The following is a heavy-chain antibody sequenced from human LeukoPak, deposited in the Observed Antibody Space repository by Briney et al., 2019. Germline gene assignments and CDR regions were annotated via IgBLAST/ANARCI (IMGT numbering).Heavy chain of an antibody. CDR2: INHSGST. V-gene: IGHV4-34*01. J-gene: IGHJ6*03. Sequence: SETLSLTCAVYGGSFSGYYWSWIRQPPGKGLEWIGEINHSGSTNYNPSLKSRVTISVDTSKNQFSLKLSSVTAADTAVYYCAREVPYCSSTSCLYYYYYMDVWGKGTTVTVSS. D-gene: IGHD2-2*01. CDR1: GGSFSGYY. CDR3: AREVPYCSSTSCLYYYYYMDV.